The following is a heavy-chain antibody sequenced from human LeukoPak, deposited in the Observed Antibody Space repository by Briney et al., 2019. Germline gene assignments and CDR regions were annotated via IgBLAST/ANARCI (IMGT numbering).Heavy chain of an antibody. J-gene: IGHJ5*02. D-gene: IGHD5/OR15-5a*01. CDR2: IYYSGNT. CDR1: GGSISRSSSY. Sequence: PSETLSLTCTVSGGSISRSSSYWGWIRQPPGEGLEWIASIYYSGNTYYNPSLKRRVNISVDTSKNQVSLKLSSVTAADTAVYYCARRRTVSTTGRFDPWGQGILVTVSS. CDR3: ARRRTVSTTGRFDP. V-gene: IGHV4-39*01.